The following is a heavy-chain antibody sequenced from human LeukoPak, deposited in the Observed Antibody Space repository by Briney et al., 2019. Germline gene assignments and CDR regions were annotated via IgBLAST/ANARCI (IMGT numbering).Heavy chain of an antibody. CDR1: GYTFTSYG. D-gene: IGHD3-10*01. CDR3: AGPTTLNYYGSGSYYSFGY. Sequence: AASVKVSCKASGYTFTSYGISWVRQAPGQGLEWMGWISAYNGNTNYAQKLQGRVTMTTDTSTSTAYMELRSLRSDDTAVYYCAGPTTLNYYGSGSYYSFGYWGQGTLVTVSS. CDR2: ISAYNGNT. V-gene: IGHV1-18*01. J-gene: IGHJ4*02.